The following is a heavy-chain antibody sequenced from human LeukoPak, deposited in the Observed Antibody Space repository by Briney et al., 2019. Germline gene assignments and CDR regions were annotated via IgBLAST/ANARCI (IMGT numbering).Heavy chain of an antibody. Sequence: PGGSLRLSCAASGFTVSSHYISWVRQAPGKGLEWVSYISSSSSYIYYADSVKGRFTISRDNAKNSLYLQMNSLRAEDTAVYYCARVSTDPDYWGQGTLVTVSS. J-gene: IGHJ4*02. D-gene: IGHD2-8*02. CDR3: ARVSTDPDY. CDR1: GFTVSSHY. CDR2: ISSSSSYI. V-gene: IGHV3-21*05.